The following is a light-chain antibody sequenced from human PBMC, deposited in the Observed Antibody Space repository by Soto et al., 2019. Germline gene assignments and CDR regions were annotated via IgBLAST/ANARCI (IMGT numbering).Light chain of an antibody. CDR1: QGISTY. J-gene: IGKJ3*01. CDR3: QKDSSAPFT. Sequence: DIQMTQSPSSLSASVGDSVTITCRASQGISTYFDWYQQKPGKVPKLLIYAASTLQSGVPSRFSGSGSGTDFTLTSSSLQPDDAASYYCQKDSSAPFTFGHGTKVDIK. CDR2: AAS. V-gene: IGKV1-27*01.